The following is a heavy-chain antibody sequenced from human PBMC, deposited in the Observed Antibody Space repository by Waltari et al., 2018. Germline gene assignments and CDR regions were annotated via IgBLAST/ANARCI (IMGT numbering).Heavy chain of an antibody. Sequence: QVQMVESGGGVVQPGRSLRLSCPASGFTLGSYALTWVRQAPGTVLEWVAIISYDGRQKDYADSVKGRFTISRDNSNNTLYLQMNSLRAEDPAVYYCAGGGWDFWRGYYLDCWGQGTLVTFSS. J-gene: IGHJ4*02. CDR3: AGGGWDFWRGYYLDC. CDR1: GFTLGSYA. D-gene: IGHD3-3*01. V-gene: IGHV3-30-3*01. CDR2: ISYDGRQK.